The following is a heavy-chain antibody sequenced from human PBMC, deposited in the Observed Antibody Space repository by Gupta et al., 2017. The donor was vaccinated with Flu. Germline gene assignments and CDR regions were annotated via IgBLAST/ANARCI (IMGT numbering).Heavy chain of an antibody. J-gene: IGHJ4*02. CDR3: VKDWPLDPTIDY. CDR2: ITFDGNT. CDR1: FPFSACT. Sequence: FPFSACTRVGGREAPGAVVQWVSSITFDGNTYYADSVKGRFIISRDYSKNTIYLQMNSLADEDTAVYYCVKDWPLDPTIDYWGQGALVTVSS. V-gene: IGHV3-23*01. D-gene: IGHD4-17*01.